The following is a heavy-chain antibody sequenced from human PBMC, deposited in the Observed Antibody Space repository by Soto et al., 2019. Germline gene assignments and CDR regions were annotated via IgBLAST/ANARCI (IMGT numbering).Heavy chain of an antibody. Sequence: SETLSLTCTVSGGSITTGGYYWSWIRQLPGKGLEWIGHRYYSESTYYNPSLKSRVSISLDTSKNHFSLKLSFVTAADTAMYYCARTKCSGGSCYSWSLDYWGQGTPVTVSS. D-gene: IGHD2-15*01. CDR2: RYYSEST. V-gene: IGHV4-31*03. CDR3: ARTKCSGGSCYSWSLDY. CDR1: GGSITTGGYY. J-gene: IGHJ4*02.